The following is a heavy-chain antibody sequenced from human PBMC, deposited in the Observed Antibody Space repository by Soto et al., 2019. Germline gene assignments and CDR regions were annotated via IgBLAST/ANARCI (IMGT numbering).Heavy chain of an antibody. J-gene: IGHJ3*02. V-gene: IGHV5-10-1*01. D-gene: IGHD3-22*01. CDR2: IDPSESYT. CDR1: GYDFMKHW. CDR3: AKTSCYDSTYSTLPLDALDI. Sequence: PXESLKISCKGSGYDFMKHWNNWVRQRPGKGLEWMGRIDPSESYTSYRPSFQGHVTISVDKSISHVYLQWSNLKASDTAMYDCAKTSCYDSTYSTLPLDALDIWGQGKMVTVSS.